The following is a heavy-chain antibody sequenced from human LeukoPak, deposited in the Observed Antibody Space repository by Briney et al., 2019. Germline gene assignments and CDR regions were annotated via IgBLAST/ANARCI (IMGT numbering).Heavy chain of an antibody. CDR2: INTNTGNP. CDR3: ARGLIAVAGTGHNNWFDP. V-gene: IGHV7-4-1*02. D-gene: IGHD6-19*01. Sequence: ASVKVSCKASGYTFTSYAMNWVRQAPGQGLEWMGWINTNTGNPTYAQGFTGRFVFSLDTSVSTAYLQISSLKAEDTAVYYCARGLIAVAGTGHNNWFDPWGQGTLVTVSS. CDR1: GYTFTSYA. J-gene: IGHJ5*02.